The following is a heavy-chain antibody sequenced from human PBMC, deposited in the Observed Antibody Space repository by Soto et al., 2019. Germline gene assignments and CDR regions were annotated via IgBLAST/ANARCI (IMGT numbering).Heavy chain of an antibody. J-gene: IGHJ4*02. CDR1: GFIFDDYT. Sequence: EVQLVESGGVVVQPGGSLRLSCAASGFIFDDYTMHWVRQLPGTGLEWVSLISWDGDTTYYSDSVKGRFTISRDNSKNSLYLQMNSLRTEDTALYYCAKAAFRRYCSGGNCYRYCDYWGQGTLVTVSS. CDR3: AKAAFRRYCSGGNCYRYCDY. V-gene: IGHV3-43*01. CDR2: ISWDGDTT. D-gene: IGHD2-15*01.